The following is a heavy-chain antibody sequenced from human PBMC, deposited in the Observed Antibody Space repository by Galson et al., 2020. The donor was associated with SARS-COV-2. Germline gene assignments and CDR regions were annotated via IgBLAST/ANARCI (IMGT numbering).Heavy chain of an antibody. Sequence: GGSLRLSCVASGFTFDDYAMHWVRQGPGKGPEWVSTITWKSDSVGYAGSVKGRFTISRDNAKNSLYLQMNSLRPEDTAVYYCAKGPNSYRSYVYWIEYWGQGTLVNVSS. D-gene: IGHD2-8*02. J-gene: IGHJ4*02. CDR2: ITWKSDSV. CDR1: GFTFDDYA. V-gene: IGHV3-9*01. CDR3: AKGPNSYRSYVYWIEY.